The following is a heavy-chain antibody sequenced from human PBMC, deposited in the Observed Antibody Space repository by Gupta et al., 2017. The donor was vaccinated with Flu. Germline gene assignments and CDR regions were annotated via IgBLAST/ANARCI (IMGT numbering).Heavy chain of an antibody. CDR2: VKAGSGTT. V-gene: IGHV3-23*01. Sequence: SWFTFSGDAMSWVRQAPGKGLEWVSAVKAGSGTTFYADSVNGRFTISRDNSKDTLFLQMDSLRAEDTAIYYCTKGTTQFDSWGQGTLVTVSS. CDR1: WFTFSGDA. D-gene: IGHD1-1*01. CDR3: TKGTTQFDS. J-gene: IGHJ4*02.